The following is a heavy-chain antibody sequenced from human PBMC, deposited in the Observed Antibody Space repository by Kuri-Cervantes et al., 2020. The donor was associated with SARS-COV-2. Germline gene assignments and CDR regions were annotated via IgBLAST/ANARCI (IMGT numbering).Heavy chain of an antibody. CDR1: GFTFTPHP. CDR2: ITRSSVYI. D-gene: IGHD4-17*01. J-gene: IGHJ6*03. CDR3: ARLLKSRTTVTTSVYWYYYYMDV. Sequence: GESLKISCVASGFTFTPHPLNWVRQAPGKGLEWVSSITRSSVYISYADSLKGRFTISRDNSKNTLYLQMNSLRAEDTAVYYCARLLKSRTTVTTSVYWYYYYMDVWGKGTTVTVSS. V-gene: IGHV3-21*04.